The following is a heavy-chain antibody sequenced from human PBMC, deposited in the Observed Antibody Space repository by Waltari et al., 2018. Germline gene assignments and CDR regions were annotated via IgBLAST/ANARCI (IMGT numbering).Heavy chain of an antibody. CDR3: ARVPLQYYYYYGMDV. V-gene: IGHV4-34*01. CDR2: INHSGST. D-gene: IGHD4-4*01. Sequence: QVQLQQWGAGLLKPSETLSLTCAVYGGSFSGYYWSWIRQPPGKGLEWIGEINHSGSTNYNPSRKSRVTISVDTSKNQFSLKLSSVTAADTAVYYCARVPLQYYYYYGMDVWGQGTTVTVSS. CDR1: GGSFSGYY. J-gene: IGHJ6*02.